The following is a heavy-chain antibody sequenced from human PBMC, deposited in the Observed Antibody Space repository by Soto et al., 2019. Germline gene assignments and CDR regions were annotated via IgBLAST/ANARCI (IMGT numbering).Heavy chain of an antibody. CDR2: MNPNSGNT. CDR1: GYTFTSYD. J-gene: IGHJ1*01. CDR3: ARGKGCWFGFRTPQYFQH. D-gene: IGHD3-10*01. V-gene: IGHV1-8*01. Sequence: ASVKVSCKASGYTFTSYDINWVRQATGQGLEWMGWMNPNSGNTGYAQKFQGRVTMTRNTSISTAYMELSSLRSEDTAVYYCARGKGCWFGFRTPQYFQHWGQGTLVTVSS.